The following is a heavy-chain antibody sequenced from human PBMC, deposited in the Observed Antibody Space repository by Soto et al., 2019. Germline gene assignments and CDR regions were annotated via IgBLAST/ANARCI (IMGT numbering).Heavy chain of an antibody. V-gene: IGHV1-2*02. J-gene: IGHJ4*02. D-gene: IGHD5-12*01. CDR3: TRSTQYSASLEFDF. Sequence: GASVKVSCKASGYTFTDYFIHWVRQAPGQGLEWMGWINPDNGGTVYAQNFQGRLTMARDTPVATVYMGLSGLRSGDTAVYYCTRSTQYSASLEFDFWGQGTRVTVSS. CDR1: GYTFTDYF. CDR2: INPDNGGT.